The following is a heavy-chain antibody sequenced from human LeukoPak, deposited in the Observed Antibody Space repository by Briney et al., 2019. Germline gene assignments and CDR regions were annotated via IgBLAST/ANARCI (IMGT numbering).Heavy chain of an antibody. CDR3: AKDYRDSSGAYYYMDV. V-gene: IGHV3-23*01. J-gene: IGHJ6*03. Sequence: PGGSLRLSCAASGFTFSRYAMSWVRQAPGKGLEWVSAISDSGGSTNYADSVKGRFTISGDNSKNTLYLQMNSLRAEDTAIYYCAKDYRDSSGAYYYMDVWGKGTTVTVSS. D-gene: IGHD3-22*01. CDR1: GFTFSRYA. CDR2: ISDSGGST.